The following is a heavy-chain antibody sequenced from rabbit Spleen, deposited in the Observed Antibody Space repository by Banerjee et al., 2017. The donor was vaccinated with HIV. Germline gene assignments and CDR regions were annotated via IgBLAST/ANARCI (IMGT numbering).Heavy chain of an antibody. V-gene: IGHV1S40*01. CDR3: VREVAAKFNL. CDR2: INTATGKG. J-gene: IGHJ4*01. CDR1: GFSFSSSDY. Sequence: QSLEVSGGDLVKPGASLTLTCTASGFSFSSSDYMCWVRQAPGKGLEWIACINTATGKGVYATWAKGRFTITRSTRLNTVTLQLNSLTAADTATYFCVREVAAKFNLWGQGTLVTVS. D-gene: IGHD4-1*01.